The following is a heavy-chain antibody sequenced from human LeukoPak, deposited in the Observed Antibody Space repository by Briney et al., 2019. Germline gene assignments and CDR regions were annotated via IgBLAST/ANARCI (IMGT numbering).Heavy chain of an antibody. D-gene: IGHD3-3*01. CDR3: ARDGGGPFDY. J-gene: IGHJ4*02. CDR2: ISSSSTYI. CDR1: GFTFSTYT. V-gene: IGHV3-21*01. Sequence: KSGGSLRLSCAASGFTFSTYTMNWVRQAPGKGLEWVSSISSSSTYIYYTDSVRGRFTISRDNAKNSLYLQLNSLRAEDTAVYYCARDGGGPFDYWGQGTLVTVSS.